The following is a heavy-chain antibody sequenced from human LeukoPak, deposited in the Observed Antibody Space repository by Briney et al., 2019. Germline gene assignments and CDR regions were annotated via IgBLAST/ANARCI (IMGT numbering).Heavy chain of an antibody. V-gene: IGHV1-69*01. Sequence: ASVKVSCKASGGTFSSYAISWVRQAPGQGLEWMGGIIPIFGTANYAQKFQGRVTITADESTSTAYMELRSLRSDDTAVYYCARAGFTYYYDSSGYLQDYWGQGTLVTVSS. J-gene: IGHJ4*02. CDR2: IIPIFGTA. CDR3: ARAGFTYYYDSSGYLQDY. D-gene: IGHD3-22*01. CDR1: GGTFSSYA.